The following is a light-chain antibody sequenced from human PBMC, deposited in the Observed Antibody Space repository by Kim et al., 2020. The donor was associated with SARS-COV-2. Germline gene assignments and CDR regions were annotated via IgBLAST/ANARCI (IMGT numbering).Light chain of an antibody. CDR2: DAS. CDR1: QSISSW. J-gene: IGKJ4*01. V-gene: IGKV1-5*01. Sequence: DIQMTQSPSTLSASVGDRVTITCRASQSISSWLAWYQQKPGKAPKLLIYDASSLESEVPSRFSGSGSGTEFTLAISSLQPDDFATYYCQQYNSYPLAFGGGTKVDI. CDR3: QQYNSYPLA.